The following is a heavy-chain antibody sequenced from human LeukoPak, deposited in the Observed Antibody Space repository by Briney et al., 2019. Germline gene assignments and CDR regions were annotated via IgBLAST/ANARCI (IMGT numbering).Heavy chain of an antibody. J-gene: IGHJ4*02. D-gene: IGHD5-12*01. CDR1: GYSVSSGYY. CDR3: ARDLGPNSGYDYHGY. V-gene: IGHV4-38-2*02. Sequence: SETLSLTCTVSGYSVSSGYYWGWIRQTPGKGLEWIGNIYHSGSTYYNPSLKSRVTISVDTSTNQFSLKLSSVTAADTAVYYCARDLGPNSGYDYHGYWGQGTLVTVSS. CDR2: IYHSGST.